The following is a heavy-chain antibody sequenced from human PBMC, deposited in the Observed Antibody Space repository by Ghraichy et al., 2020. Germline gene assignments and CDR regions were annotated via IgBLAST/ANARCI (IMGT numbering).Heavy chain of an antibody. V-gene: IGHV3-23*01. J-gene: IGHJ3*02. CDR1: GFTFSSSV. CDR2: ISGSGDTT. CDR3: ASARAYAFVI. Sequence: ETLSLTCAASGFTFSSSVMSWVRQAPGKGPVWVSIISGSGDTTYYADSVKGRFTIFRDNSKNTLYLQMNSLIAEDTAVYFCASARAYAFVIWGQGTMVTVSS.